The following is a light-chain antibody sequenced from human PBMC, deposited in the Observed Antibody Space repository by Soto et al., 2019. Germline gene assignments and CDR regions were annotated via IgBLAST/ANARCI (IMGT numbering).Light chain of an antibody. V-gene: IGLV1-44*01. CDR2: SSD. J-gene: IGLJ3*02. CDR3: ASWDDSLNGWV. CDR1: KSNIGGNA. Sequence: QSVLTQPPSASGTPGQRVAFSCSGSKSNIGGNAVNWFQHLPGTAPHLLIYSSDQRPSGVPDRFSGSKTGTSASLAISGLLSEDEADYYCASWDDSLNGWVFGGGTKLTVL.